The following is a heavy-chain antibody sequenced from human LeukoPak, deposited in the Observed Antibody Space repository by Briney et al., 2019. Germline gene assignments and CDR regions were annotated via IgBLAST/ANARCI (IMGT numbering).Heavy chain of an antibody. V-gene: IGHV3-21*01. J-gene: IGHJ6*03. CDR3: ARDTGQLWPHYYMDV. CDR1: GFTFSSYE. CDR2: ISSSSSYI. Sequence: GGSLRLSCAASGFTFSSYEMNWVRQAPGKGLEWVSSISSSSSYIYYADSVKGRFTISRDNAKNSLYLQMNSLRAEDTAVYYCARDTGQLWPHYYMDVWGKGTTVTVSS. D-gene: IGHD5-18*01.